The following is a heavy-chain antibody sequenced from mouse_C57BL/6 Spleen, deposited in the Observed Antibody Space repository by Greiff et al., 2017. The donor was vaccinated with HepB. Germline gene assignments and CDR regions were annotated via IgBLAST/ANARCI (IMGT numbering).Heavy chain of an antibody. CDR3: ARGGVNWYFDV. CDR2: IYPGDGDT. CDR1: GYAFSSSW. Sequence: QVQLQQSGPELVKPGASVKISCKASGYAFSSSWMNWVKPRPGKGLEWIGRIYPGDGDTNYNGKFKGKATLTADKSSSTAYMQLSSLTSEDSAVYFCARGGVNWYFDVWGTGTTVTVSS. J-gene: IGHJ1*03. V-gene: IGHV1-82*01.